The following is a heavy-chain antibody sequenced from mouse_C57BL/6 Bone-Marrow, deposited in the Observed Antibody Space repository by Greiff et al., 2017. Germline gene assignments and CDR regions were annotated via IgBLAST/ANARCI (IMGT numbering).Heavy chain of an antibody. Sequence: QVQLQQPGAELVMPGASVKLSCKASGYTFTSYWMHWVKQRPGQGLEWIGEIDPSDSYTNYNQKFKGKSTLTVDKSSSTAYMQLSSLTSEDSAVYYCARAVSYYYGRGFAYWGQGTLVTVSA. CDR2: IDPSDSYT. CDR1: GYTFTSYW. J-gene: IGHJ3*01. D-gene: IGHD1-1*01. CDR3: ARAVSYYYGRGFAY. V-gene: IGHV1-69*01.